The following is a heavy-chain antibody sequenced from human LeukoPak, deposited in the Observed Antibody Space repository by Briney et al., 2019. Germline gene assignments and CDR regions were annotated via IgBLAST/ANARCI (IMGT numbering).Heavy chain of an antibody. CDR2: INPNGGGT. V-gene: IGHV1-2*02. CDR3: AKEGQIASTGRGGNWFDP. CDR1: GYTFTGYY. D-gene: IGHD6-13*01. J-gene: IGHJ5*02. Sequence: ASVKVSCKASGYTFTGYYMHWVRQAPGQGLEWMGWINPNGGGTNYAQNFQGRVTMTRDTSINTAYMELSRLTSDDTAVYYCAKEGQIASTGRGGNWFDPWGQGTLVTVSS.